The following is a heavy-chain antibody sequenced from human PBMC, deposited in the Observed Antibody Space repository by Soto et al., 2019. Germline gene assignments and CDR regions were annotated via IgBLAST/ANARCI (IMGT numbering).Heavy chain of an antibody. CDR1: GFTFSSYS. V-gene: IGHV3-48*01. Sequence: GGSLILSCPASGFTFSSYSMNWVRQAPGKGLEWVSYISSSSSTIYYADSVKGRFTISRDNAKNSLYMQMNSLRAEDTAVYYCAREADILNWFDPWGQGTLVTVSS. CDR3: AREADILNWFDP. J-gene: IGHJ5*02. D-gene: IGHD3-9*01. CDR2: ISSSSSTI.